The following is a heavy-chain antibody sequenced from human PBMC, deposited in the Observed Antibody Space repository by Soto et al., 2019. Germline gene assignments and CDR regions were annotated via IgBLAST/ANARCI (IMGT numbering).Heavy chain of an antibody. V-gene: IGHV5-51*01. CDR3: AGGGVCRVITRTSDNYGMDL. J-gene: IGHJ6*02. D-gene: IGHD3-10*01. Sequence: PGESLKISCKGSGYSFTSYCIGWVRQMPGKGLEWMGIIYPGDSDTRYSPSFQGQVTISADKSISTAYLQWSSLKASDTAIYYCAGGGVCRVITRTSDNYGMDLWGQDITVTVCS. CDR1: GYSFTSYC. CDR2: IYPGDSDT.